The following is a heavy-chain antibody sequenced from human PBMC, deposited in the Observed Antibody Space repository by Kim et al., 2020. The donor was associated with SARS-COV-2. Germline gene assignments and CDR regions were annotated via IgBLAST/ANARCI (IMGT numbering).Heavy chain of an antibody. Sequence: NPSLTRRVTISVDTSKNQFSLRLGSVTAADTAVYYCARTKAVAGTWWFDPWGQGTLVTVSS. CDR3: ARTKAVAGTWWFDP. V-gene: IGHV4-4*09. D-gene: IGHD6-19*01. J-gene: IGHJ5*02.